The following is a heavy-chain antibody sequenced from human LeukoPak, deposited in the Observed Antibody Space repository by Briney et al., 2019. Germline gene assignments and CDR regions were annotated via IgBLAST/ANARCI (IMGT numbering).Heavy chain of an antibody. Sequence: ASVKVSCKASGYTFTSYARHWVRQAPGQRLEWMGWINAGNGNTKYSQEFQGRVTITRDTSASTAYMELSSLRSEDMAVYYCARDTVEMGAFDIWGQGTMVTVSS. CDR2: INAGNGNT. V-gene: IGHV1-3*03. J-gene: IGHJ3*02. CDR1: GYTFTSYA. D-gene: IGHD5-24*01. CDR3: ARDTVEMGAFDI.